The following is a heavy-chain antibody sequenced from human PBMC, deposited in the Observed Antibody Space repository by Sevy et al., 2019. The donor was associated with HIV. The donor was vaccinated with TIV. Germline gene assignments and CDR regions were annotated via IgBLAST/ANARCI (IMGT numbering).Heavy chain of an antibody. D-gene: IGHD3-3*01. CDR1: GFSFSNYS. Sequence: GGSLRLSCVASGFSFSNYSINWVRQAPGKGLEWVANIKQDGSEKKYVDSVKGRFTISSDNAKNSQYLQLNSLTAEDTAIYYCARGNDWSFDDWGQGTLVTVSS. CDR3: ARGNDWSFDD. J-gene: IGHJ4*02. V-gene: IGHV3-7*01. CDR2: IKQDGSEK.